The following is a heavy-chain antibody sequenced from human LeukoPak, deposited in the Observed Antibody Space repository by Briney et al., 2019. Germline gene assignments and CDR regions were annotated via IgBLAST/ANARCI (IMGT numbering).Heavy chain of an antibody. D-gene: IGHD3-10*01. CDR3: ARARYYYGSGSSGNLVGY. V-gene: IGHV1-8*01. CDR2: MNPNSGNT. J-gene: IGHJ4*02. CDR1: GYTFTSYD. Sequence: ASVKVSCKASGYTFTSYDINWVRQATGQGLEWMGWMNPNSGNTGYAQKFQGRVTMTRNTSISTAYMELSSLRSEDTAVYYCARARYYYGSGSSGNLVGYWGQGTLVTVSS.